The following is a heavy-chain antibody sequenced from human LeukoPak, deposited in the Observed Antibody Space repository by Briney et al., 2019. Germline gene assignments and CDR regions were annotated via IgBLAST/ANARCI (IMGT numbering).Heavy chain of an antibody. CDR2: IYWDDEK. J-gene: IGHJ4*02. Sequence: SGPTLVKPTQTLTLTCTFSGFSLSTSGVGVGWIRQPPGKALEWLALIYWDDEKRHSPSLKSRLTITKDTSKNQVVLTMTNMDPVDTATYYCAHTHGYGSSWSGFDSWGQGTLVTVSS. CDR3: AHTHGYGSSWSGFDS. D-gene: IGHD6-13*01. CDR1: GFSLSTSGVG. V-gene: IGHV2-5*02.